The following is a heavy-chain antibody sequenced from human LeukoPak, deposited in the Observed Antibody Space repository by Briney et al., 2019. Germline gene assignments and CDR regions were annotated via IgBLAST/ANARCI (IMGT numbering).Heavy chain of an antibody. D-gene: IGHD2-2*01. CDR1: GFIFSSYG. J-gene: IGHJ3*02. V-gene: IGHV3-33*06. Sequence: GGSLRLSCAASGFIFSSYGMHWVRQAPGKGLEWVAVIWSNGNTKDYADSVKGRFTISRDNSKNTLYLQMNSLRAEDTAVYYCAKDFSQYQLLLAFDIWGQGTMVTVSS. CDR2: IWSNGNTK. CDR3: AKDFSQYQLLLAFDI.